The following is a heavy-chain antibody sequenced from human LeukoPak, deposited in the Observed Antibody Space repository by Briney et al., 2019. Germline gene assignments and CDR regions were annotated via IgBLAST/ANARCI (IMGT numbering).Heavy chain of an antibody. J-gene: IGHJ5*02. V-gene: IGHV3-23*01. D-gene: IGHD4-17*01. CDR2: ITCTHYRT. CDR1: GFTFSSFA. CDR3: AKDPNGDYVGALDP. Sequence: GGPLSLLCAACGFTFSSFAMTWLPQATGKGREWVSYITCTHYRTYHTDCVKALFTLSRHNPKKTVYLKDHIQRHGHPPVYYCAKDPNGDYVGALDPWGQGTLFTVSS.